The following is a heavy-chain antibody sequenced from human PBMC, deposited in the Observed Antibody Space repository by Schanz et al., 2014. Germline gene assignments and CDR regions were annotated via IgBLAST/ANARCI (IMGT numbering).Heavy chain of an antibody. CDR2: IYIGGNT. Sequence: EVQLAESGGGLVQPGGSLRLSCAASGFSVGNKYMNWVRQAPGKGLEWVSFIYIGGNTYYADSVKGRFTISRDNSKNTVYIQLNSLRADDTAVYYCARNRGSGGQNWYFDLWGRGTLVTVSS. CDR1: GFSVGNKY. V-gene: IGHV3-66*01. D-gene: IGHD1-26*01. J-gene: IGHJ2*01. CDR3: ARNRGSGGQNWYFDL.